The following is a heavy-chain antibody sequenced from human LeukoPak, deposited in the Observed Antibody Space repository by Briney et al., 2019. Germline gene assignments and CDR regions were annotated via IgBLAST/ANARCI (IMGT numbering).Heavy chain of an antibody. CDR1: GGSISSGSYY. D-gene: IGHD6-19*01. CDR3: ARADGGWYYFDY. V-gene: IGHV4-61*02. J-gene: IGHJ4*02. Sequence: SETLSLTCPVSGGSISSGSYYWSWIRQPAGKGLEWIGRIYTSGSTNYNPSLKSRVTISVDTSKNQFSLKLSSVTAADTAVYYCARADGGWYYFDYWGQGTLVTVSS. CDR2: IYTSGST.